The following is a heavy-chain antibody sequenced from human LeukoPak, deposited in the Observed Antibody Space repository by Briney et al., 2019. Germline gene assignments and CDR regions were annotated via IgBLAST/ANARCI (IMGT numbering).Heavy chain of an antibody. J-gene: IGHJ3*02. V-gene: IGHV3-11*04. D-gene: IGHD6-19*01. CDR2: IGSSGRTI. Sequence: GGSLRLSCAASGFTFSDYYMSWIRQAPGKGLEWVSYIGSSGRTIYYADSVEGRFTISRDNAKNSLYLQMNSLRAEDTAVYYCARDGKAVAVAFDIWGQGTMVTVSS. CDR3: ARDGKAVAVAFDI. CDR1: GFTFSDYY.